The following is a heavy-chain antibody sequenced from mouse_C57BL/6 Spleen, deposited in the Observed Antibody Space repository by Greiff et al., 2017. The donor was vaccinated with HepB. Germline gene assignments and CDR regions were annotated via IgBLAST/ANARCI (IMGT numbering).Heavy chain of an antibody. J-gene: IGHJ1*03. CDR1: GFTFSDYY. CDR2: ISNGGGST. V-gene: IGHV5-12*01. CDR3: ARNEYFDV. Sequence: EVKLMESGGGLVQPGGSLKLSCAASGFTFSDYYMYWVRQTPEKRLEWVAYISNGGGSTYYPDTVKGRFTISRDNAKNTLYLQMNRLKSEDTAMYYCARNEYFDVWGTGTTVTVSS.